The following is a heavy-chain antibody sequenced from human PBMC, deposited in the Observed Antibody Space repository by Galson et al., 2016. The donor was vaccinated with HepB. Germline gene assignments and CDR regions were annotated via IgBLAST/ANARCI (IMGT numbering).Heavy chain of an antibody. CDR2: ISWNSGTI. Sequence: SLRLSCAASGFTFDDYAMHWVRQAPGKGLEWVSSISWNSGTIGYVDSVEGRFTISRDNARSSLYLQMSSLRPEDTALYYCAKAVWDNGGSYDSYFYGMDVWGQGPMVTVSS. V-gene: IGHV3-9*01. D-gene: IGHD3-22*01. CDR3: AKAVWDNGGSYDSYFYGMDV. CDR1: GFTFDDYA. J-gene: IGHJ6*02.